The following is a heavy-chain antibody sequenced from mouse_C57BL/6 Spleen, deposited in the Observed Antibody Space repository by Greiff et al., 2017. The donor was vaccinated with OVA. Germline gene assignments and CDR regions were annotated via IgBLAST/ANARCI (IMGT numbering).Heavy chain of an antibody. D-gene: IGHD1-1*01. V-gene: IGHV1-20*01. J-gene: IGHJ2*01. CDR1: GYSFTGYF. CDR2: INPYNGDT. CDR3: ARGYYGSNPFDY. Sequence: EVKLMESGPELVKPGDSVKISCKASGYSFTGYFMNWVMQSHGKSLEWIGRINPYNGDTFYNQKFKGKATLTVDKSSSTAHMELRSLTSEDSAVYYCARGYYGSNPFDYWGQGTTLTVSS.